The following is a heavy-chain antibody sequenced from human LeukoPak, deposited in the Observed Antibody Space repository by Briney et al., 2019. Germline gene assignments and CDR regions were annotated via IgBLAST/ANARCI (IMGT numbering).Heavy chain of an antibody. Sequence: SVKVSCKASGGTFSSYAISWVRQAPGQGLEWMGGIIPIFGTANYAQKFQGRVTITADESTSTAYMELSSLGSEDTAVYYCARGRGIAAAGTPYYFDYWGQGTLVTVSS. V-gene: IGHV1-69*13. D-gene: IGHD6-13*01. J-gene: IGHJ4*02. CDR1: GGTFSSYA. CDR2: IIPIFGTA. CDR3: ARGRGIAAAGTPYYFDY.